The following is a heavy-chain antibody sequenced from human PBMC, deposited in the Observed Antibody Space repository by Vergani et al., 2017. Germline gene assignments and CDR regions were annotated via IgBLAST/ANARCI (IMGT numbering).Heavy chain of an antibody. CDR1: GGPISSYY. D-gene: IGHD6-13*01. V-gene: IGHV4-59*08. Sequence: QVQLQESGPGLVKPSETLSLTCTVSGGPISSYYWSWIRQPPGKGLEWIGYIYYSGSTNYNPSLKSRVTISVDPSKNQFSLKLSSVTAADTAVYYCARHLPSSRWRNWFDPWGQGTLVTVSS. CDR2: IYYSGST. J-gene: IGHJ5*02. CDR3: ARHLPSSRWRNWFDP.